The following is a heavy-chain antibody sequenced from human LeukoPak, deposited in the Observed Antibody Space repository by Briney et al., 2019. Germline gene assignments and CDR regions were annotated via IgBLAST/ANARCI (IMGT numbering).Heavy chain of an antibody. CDR1: GYTFTSYD. J-gene: IGHJ5*02. CDR3: AREVPGREWWRQINWFDP. V-gene: IGHV1-8*01. Sequence: APVKVSCKASGYTFTSYDINWVRQATGQGLEWMGWMNPNSGNTGYAQKFQGRVTMTRNTSISTAYMELSSLRSEDTAVYYCAREVPGREWWRQINWFDPWGQGTLVTVSS. D-gene: IGHD2-15*01. CDR2: MNPNSGNT.